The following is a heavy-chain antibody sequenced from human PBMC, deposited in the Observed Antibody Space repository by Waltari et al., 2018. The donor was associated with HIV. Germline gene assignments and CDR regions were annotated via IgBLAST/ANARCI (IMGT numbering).Heavy chain of an antibody. CDR1: GFTVSSNY. Sequence: EVQLVESGGGLIQPGGSLRLSCAASGFTVSSNYLSRVRQAPGKGLEWVSVIYSGGSTYYADSVKGRFTISRDNSKNTLYLQMNSLRAEDTAVYYCARLYGSGSYDAFDIWGQGTMVTVSS. CDR2: IYSGGST. V-gene: IGHV3-53*01. D-gene: IGHD3-10*01. J-gene: IGHJ3*02. CDR3: ARLYGSGSYDAFDI.